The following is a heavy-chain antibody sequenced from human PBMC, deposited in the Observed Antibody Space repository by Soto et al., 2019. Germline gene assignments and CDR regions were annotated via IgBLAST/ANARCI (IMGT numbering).Heavy chain of an antibody. CDR1: GYNFTVYY. V-gene: IGHV1-2*02. D-gene: IGHD1-26*01. CDR3: ARDLAKGGGSAGFDY. J-gene: IGHJ4*02. CDR2: INPKSGGT. Sequence: APVKVSWQPSGYNFTVYYMHWVRQAPGQGLEWMGWINPKSGGTMYPQKFQGRVTMTWDTSISTAYMALTRLRSDDTAVYYCARDLAKGGGSAGFDYWGQGTLVTSPQ.